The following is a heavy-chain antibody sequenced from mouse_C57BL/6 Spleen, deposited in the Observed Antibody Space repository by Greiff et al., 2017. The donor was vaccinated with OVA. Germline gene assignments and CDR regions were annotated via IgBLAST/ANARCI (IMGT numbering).Heavy chain of an antibody. J-gene: IGHJ4*01. CDR3: EKSGGYYYGSSSYAMDY. D-gene: IGHD1-1*01. CDR1: GYTFTGYW. V-gene: IGHV1-9*01. Sequence: VMLVQSGAELMKPGASVKLSCKATGYTFTGYWIEWVKQRPGHGLEWIGEILPGNGSTNYNEKFKGKATFTADTSSNTAYMQLSSLTTEDSASYSGEKSGGYYYGSSSYAMDYWGQGTSVTVSS. CDR2: ILPGNGST.